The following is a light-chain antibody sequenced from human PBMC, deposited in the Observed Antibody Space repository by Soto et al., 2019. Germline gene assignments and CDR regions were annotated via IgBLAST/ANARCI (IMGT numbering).Light chain of an antibody. Sequence: ETVLTQSPGTLSLSPGERATLSCRASQSVTSSDLAWYQQRPGQAPRLLIYGSSIRATGIPDMFSGSGSETDFILSISRLEPEDFAVYYCQQYGSSLFTFGQGTRLEIK. CDR3: QQYGSSLFT. V-gene: IGKV3-20*01. CDR1: QSVTSSD. CDR2: GSS. J-gene: IGKJ5*01.